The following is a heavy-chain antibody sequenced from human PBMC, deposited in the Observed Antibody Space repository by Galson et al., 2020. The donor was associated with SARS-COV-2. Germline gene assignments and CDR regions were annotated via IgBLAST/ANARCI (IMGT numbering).Heavy chain of an antibody. D-gene: IGHD6-13*01. V-gene: IGHV1-69*13. CDR1: GGTFSSYA. Sequence: SVKVSCKASGGTFSSYAISWVRQAPGQGLEWMGGIIPIFGTANYAQKFQGRVTITADESTSTAYMELSSLRSEDTAVYYCARVVSVAAAGTGWFDPWGQGTLVTVSS. CDR2: IIPIFGTA. CDR3: ARVVSVAAAGTGWFDP. J-gene: IGHJ5*02.